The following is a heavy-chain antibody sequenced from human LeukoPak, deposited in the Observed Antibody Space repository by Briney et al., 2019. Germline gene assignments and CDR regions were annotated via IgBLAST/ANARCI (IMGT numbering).Heavy chain of an antibody. CDR3: AREVFTTYDTGGGYFDY. CDR1: GFTFSSYG. D-gene: IGHD3-22*01. V-gene: IGHV3-33*01. CDR2: IWYDGSNK. Sequence: GGSLRLSCGVSGFTFSSYGMHWGRQAPGKGLDWLALIWYDGSNKYYADSVKGRFTMSRDNSKNTLYLQINSMRADDTAVYYCAREVFTTYDTGGGYFDYWGQGTLVTVSS. J-gene: IGHJ4*02.